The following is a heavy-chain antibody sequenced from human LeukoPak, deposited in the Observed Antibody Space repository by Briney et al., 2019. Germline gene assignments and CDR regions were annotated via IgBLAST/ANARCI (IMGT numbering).Heavy chain of an antibody. CDR3: AKLQVDNDVMTAYLDS. CDR1: GFTFDDYA. Sequence: GGSLRLSCAASGFTFDDYAMHWVRQAPGKGLEWVSLISWDSGSSYYADSVEGRFTISRDNSKNSLYLQMNSLRPEDTALYYCAKLQVDNDVMTAYLDSWGQGTLVTVSS. D-gene: IGHD3-9*01. CDR2: ISWDSGSS. J-gene: IGHJ4*02. V-gene: IGHV3-43D*03.